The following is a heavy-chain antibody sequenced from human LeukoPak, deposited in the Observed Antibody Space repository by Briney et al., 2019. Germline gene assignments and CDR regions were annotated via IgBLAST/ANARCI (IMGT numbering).Heavy chain of an antibody. D-gene: IGHD6-13*01. CDR1: GYTFTSYY. V-gene: IGHV1-2*02. Sequence: WASVKVSCKASGYTFTSYYMHWVRQAPGQGLEWMGWINPNSGGTNYAQKFQGRVTMTRDTSISTAYMELSRLRSDDTAVYYCARGSSWYSYYYYMDVWGKGTTVTVSS. J-gene: IGHJ6*03. CDR3: ARGSSWYSYYYYMDV. CDR2: INPNSGGT.